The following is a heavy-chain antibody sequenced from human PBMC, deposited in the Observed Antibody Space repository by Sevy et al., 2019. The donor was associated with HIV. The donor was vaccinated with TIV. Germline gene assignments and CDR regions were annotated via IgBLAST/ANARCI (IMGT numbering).Heavy chain of an antibody. CDR3: TRDRYTLARGIIMTWFDP. J-gene: IGHJ5*02. CDR2: THSNGNT. CDR1: GGSISGDY. Sequence: SETLSLTCTVSGGSISGDYWSWIQQSPGKGLEWMAYTHSNGNTNYNPSLKSRVTISIDTSKNQFSLKLSSVTAADTGVYYCTRDRYTLARGIIMTWFDPWGQGTLVTVSS. V-gene: IGHV4-59*01. D-gene: IGHD3-10*01.